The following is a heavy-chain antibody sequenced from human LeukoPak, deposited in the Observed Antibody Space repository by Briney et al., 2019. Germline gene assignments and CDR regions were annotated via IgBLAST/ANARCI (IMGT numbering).Heavy chain of an antibody. CDR2: IDDSGNT. D-gene: IGHD3-10*01. Sequence: SETLSLTCTVSGGSVNNYFWSWIRRPPGKGLEWIGYIDDSGNTDYNPSLKSQVSISIAKSKNQFFLKLSSVTAADTAMYYCARSDYYGSGSHTVFGAFDIWGQGTRVTVSS. CDR3: ARSDYYGSGSHTVFGAFDI. V-gene: IGHV4-59*02. CDR1: GGSVNNYF. J-gene: IGHJ3*02.